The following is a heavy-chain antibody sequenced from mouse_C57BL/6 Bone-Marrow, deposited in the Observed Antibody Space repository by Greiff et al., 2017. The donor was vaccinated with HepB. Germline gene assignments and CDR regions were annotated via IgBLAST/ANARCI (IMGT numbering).Heavy chain of an antibody. D-gene: IGHD2-10*02. CDR1: GYTFTDYE. Sequence: QVQLQQSGAELVRPGASVTLSCKASGYTFTDYEMHWVKQTPVHGLEWIGAIDPETGGTAYNQKFKGKAILTADKSSSTAYMELRSLTSEDSAVYYCTEYGNFLFDYWGQGTTLTVSS. J-gene: IGHJ2*01. CDR2: IDPETGGT. V-gene: IGHV1-15*01. CDR3: TEYGNFLFDY.